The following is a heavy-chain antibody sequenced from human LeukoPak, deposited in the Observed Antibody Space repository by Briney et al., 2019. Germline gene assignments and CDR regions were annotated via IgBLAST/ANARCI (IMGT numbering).Heavy chain of an antibody. CDR2: IWYDGSKK. Sequence: GRSLRLSCAASGFTFSTYGMHWVRQATGKGLEWVAVIWYDGSKKFYADSVKGRFTISRDNSESTLFLEMNSLRAEDTAVYYCAREPEYFDYWGQGALVTVSS. CDR1: GFTFSTYG. J-gene: IGHJ4*02. CDR3: AREPEYFDY. V-gene: IGHV3-33*08. D-gene: IGHD1-14*01.